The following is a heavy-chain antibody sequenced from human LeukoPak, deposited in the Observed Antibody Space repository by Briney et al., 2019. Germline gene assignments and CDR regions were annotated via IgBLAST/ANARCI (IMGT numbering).Heavy chain of an antibody. J-gene: IGHJ3*02. Sequence: PGGSLRLSCAASGFTVSTNYMSWVRQAPGKGLEWVSLIYSGGITQYADSVKGRFTISRDNSKYTLYLQMTSLRAEDTAVYHCARDGYYDSSGYRKHDGFDIWGQGTLVTVSS. CDR2: IYSGGIT. CDR1: GFTVSTNY. V-gene: IGHV3-66*01. CDR3: ARDGYYDSSGYRKHDGFDI. D-gene: IGHD3-22*01.